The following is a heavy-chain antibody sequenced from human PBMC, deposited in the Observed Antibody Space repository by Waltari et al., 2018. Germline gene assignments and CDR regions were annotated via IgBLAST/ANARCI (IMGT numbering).Heavy chain of an antibody. CDR1: GYTFTGYY. V-gene: IGHV1-2*02. CDR2: INPNSGGT. Sequence: QVQLVQSGAEVKKPGASVKVSCKASGYTFTGYYMHWVRQAPGQGLEWMGWINPNSGGTNYAQKFQGRVTMTRDTSISTAYMELSRLRSDDTAVYYCAGVGYCSGGSCYSPDYFDYWGQGTLVTVSS. J-gene: IGHJ4*02. CDR3: AGVGYCSGGSCYSPDYFDY. D-gene: IGHD2-15*01.